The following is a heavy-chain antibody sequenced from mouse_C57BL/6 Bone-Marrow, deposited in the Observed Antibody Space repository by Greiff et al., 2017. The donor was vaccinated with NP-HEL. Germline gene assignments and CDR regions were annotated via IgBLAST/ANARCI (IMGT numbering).Heavy chain of an antibody. D-gene: IGHD2-2*01. CDR2: IYPGSGST. CDR1: GYTFTSYW. V-gene: IGHV1-55*01. Sequence: QVQLQQPGAELVKPGASVKMSCKASGYTFTSYWITWVKQRPGQGLEWIGDIYPGSGSTNSNEKFKSKATLTVDTSSSTAYMQLSSLTSEYSAVYYCARSPYGYDERAWFAYWGQGTLVTVSA. CDR3: ARSPYGYDERAWFAY. J-gene: IGHJ3*01.